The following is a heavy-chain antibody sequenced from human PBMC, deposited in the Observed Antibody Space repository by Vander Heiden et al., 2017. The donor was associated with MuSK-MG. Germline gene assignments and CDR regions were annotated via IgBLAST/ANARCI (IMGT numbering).Heavy chain of an antibody. CDR1: GGSFSGYS. CDR2: IHHSEST. CDR3: ARGGYCSGGSCYAWFDP. Sequence: QVQLLQSSAGLLKPSETLSLTGAVYGGSFSGYSWSWIRQAPGTGLEWIGGIHHSESTKHNPSLKSRVTISVDTSKNQFSLKLSSVTAADTAVYYCARGGYCSGGSCYAWFDPWGQGTLVTVSS. V-gene: IGHV4-34*01. D-gene: IGHD2-15*01. J-gene: IGHJ5*02.